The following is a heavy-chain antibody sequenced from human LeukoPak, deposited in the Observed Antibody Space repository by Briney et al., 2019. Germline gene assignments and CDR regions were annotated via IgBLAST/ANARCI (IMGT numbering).Heavy chain of an antibody. CDR2: IRYDGSNK. CDR3: AILWRNYGSGKPIRDY. CDR1: GFTFSSYG. D-gene: IGHD3-10*01. V-gene: IGHV3-30*02. Sequence: QSGGSLRLSCAASGFTFSSYGMHWVRQAPGKGLEWVAFIRYDGSNKYYADSVKGRFTISRDNSKNTLYLQMNSLRAEDTAVYYCAILWRNYGSGKPIRDYWGQGTLVTVSS. J-gene: IGHJ4*02.